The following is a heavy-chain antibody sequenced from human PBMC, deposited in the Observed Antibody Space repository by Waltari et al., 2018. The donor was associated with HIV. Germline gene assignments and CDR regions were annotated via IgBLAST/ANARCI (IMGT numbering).Heavy chain of an antibody. CDR1: GFPFEGYA. D-gene: IGHD3-10*01. CDR2: ISGSGGST. J-gene: IGHJ4*02. CDR3: AKFRGSGSDY. Sequence: EVQLLVSGGGLVQPGGSLRFSCAASGFPFEGYAMTWVRLAPGRGLEWVSGISGSGGSTFYADSVKGRFAISRDNSKNTLYLQMNTLRAEDTAVYYCAKFRGSGSDYWGQGAQVTVSS. V-gene: IGHV3-23*01.